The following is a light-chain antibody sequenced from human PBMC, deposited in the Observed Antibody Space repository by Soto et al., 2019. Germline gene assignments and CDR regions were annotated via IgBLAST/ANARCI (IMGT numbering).Light chain of an antibody. CDR3: QQYNNWPPLT. Sequence: EVVMTQSPATLSVSPGERATLSCRASQSVGSKLAWYQQKPGQAPRPLIFDAFTRATGIPARFSGSGSGTEFTLFISSLQSEDFAVYYCQQYNNWPPLTFGGGTKVEI. J-gene: IGKJ4*01. V-gene: IGKV3-15*01. CDR2: DAF. CDR1: QSVGSK.